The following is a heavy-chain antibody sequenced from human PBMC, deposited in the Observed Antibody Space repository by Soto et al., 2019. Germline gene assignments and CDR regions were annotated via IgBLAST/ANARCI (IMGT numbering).Heavy chain of an antibody. D-gene: IGHD3-10*01. Sequence: QVQLQQWGAGLLKPSETLSLSCAVYGGYFNDNYYTWFRQPPGKGLEWIGEISRSGTTKYIPSLKSRASLSFATSKTQVSLKVTSGTAADTAVYYCATSLWFGTQVELWGQGALVTVSS. CDR1: GGYFNDNY. CDR3: ATSLWFGTQVEL. CDR2: ISRSGTT. V-gene: IGHV4-34*01. J-gene: IGHJ5*02.